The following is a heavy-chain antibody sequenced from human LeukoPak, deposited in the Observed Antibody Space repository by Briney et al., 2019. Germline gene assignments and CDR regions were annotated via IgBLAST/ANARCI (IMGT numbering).Heavy chain of an antibody. CDR3: ARQYSSYFDY. CDR1: GFTFNNYG. J-gene: IGHJ4*02. D-gene: IGHD6-6*01. V-gene: IGHV3-33*01. Sequence: PGRSLRLSCAASGFTFNNYGMHWVRQAPGKGLEWVAFIWYDGSNKYYADSVKGRFTISRDNSKNTLYLQMDSLRAEDTAVYYCARQYSSYFDYWGQGTLVTVSS. CDR2: IWYDGSNK.